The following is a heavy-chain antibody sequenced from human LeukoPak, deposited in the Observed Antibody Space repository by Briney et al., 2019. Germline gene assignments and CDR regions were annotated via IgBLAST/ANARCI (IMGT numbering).Heavy chain of an antibody. D-gene: IGHD3-22*01. CDR2: IYHSGST. J-gene: IGHJ5*02. Sequence: SETLSLTCTVSGGSIISTSFYWGWIRQPPGKGLAWLGSIYHSGSTYDNPSLKSRVTISVDRSKNQFSLKLSSVTAADTAVYYCARLYYDSRGYYWFDRWGLGTLVTVSS. CDR1: GGSIISTSFY. V-gene: IGHV4-39*01. CDR3: ARLYYDSRGYYWFDR.